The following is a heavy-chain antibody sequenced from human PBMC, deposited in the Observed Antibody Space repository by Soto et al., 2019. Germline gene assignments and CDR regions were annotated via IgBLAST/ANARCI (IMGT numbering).Heavy chain of an antibody. CDR1: GFTFSNYA. CDR3: ARRQIPPPTRGAANARGAMDV. CDR2: VSATAGTT. J-gene: IGHJ6*02. V-gene: IGHV3-23*01. D-gene: IGHD6-13*01. Sequence: PGGSLRLSCAASGFTFSNYAMSWVRQAPGKGLEWVSLVSATAGTTYYTDSVKGRFTISRDNSKNTLYLQMSSLRAEDTGVYYCARRQIPPPTRGAANARGAMDVWGQGTTVTVS.